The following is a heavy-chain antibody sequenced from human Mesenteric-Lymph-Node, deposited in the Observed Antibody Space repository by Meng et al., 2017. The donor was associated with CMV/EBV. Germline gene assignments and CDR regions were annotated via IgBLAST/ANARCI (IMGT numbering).Heavy chain of an antibody. CDR1: GGSFNAYY. CDR3: ARDVVPTYYDFWSGVNWFDP. J-gene: IGHJ5*02. V-gene: IGHV4-34*01. D-gene: IGHD3-3*01. CDR2: INHSGST. Sequence: SETLSLTCAVYGGSFNAYYWSWIRQPPGKGLEWIGEINHSGSTNYNPSLKSRVTISVDTSKNQFSLKLSSVTAADTAVYYCARDVVPTYYDFWSGVNWFDPWGQGTLVTVSS.